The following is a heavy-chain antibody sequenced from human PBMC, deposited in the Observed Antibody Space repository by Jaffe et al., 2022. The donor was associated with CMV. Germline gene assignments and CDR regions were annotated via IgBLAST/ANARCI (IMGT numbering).Heavy chain of an antibody. J-gene: IGHJ4*02. CDR3: ARMTTYESSNYYYFDY. CDR1: GFTFSDYY. D-gene: IGHD3-22*01. V-gene: IGHV3-11*01. Sequence: QVQLVESGGGLVKPGGSLRLSCAASGFTFSDYYMGWIRQAPGKGLEWVSYTITSGSAIYYSDSVKGRFTISRDNAKNSLYLQMDSLRVEDTAVYYCARMTTYESSNYYYFDYWGQGTLVTVSS. CDR2: TITSGSAI.